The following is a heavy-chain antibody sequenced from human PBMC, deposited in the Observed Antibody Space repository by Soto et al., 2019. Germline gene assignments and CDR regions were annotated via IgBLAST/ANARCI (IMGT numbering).Heavy chain of an antibody. Sequence: PGGSLRLSCAASGFTFSSYSINWVRQAPGKGLEWVSSISSSSSYIYYADSVKGRFTISRDNAKNSLYLQMNSLRAEDTAVYYCARDPGYSYGYGMDVWGQGTTVTVSS. J-gene: IGHJ6*02. CDR3: ARDPGYSYGYGMDV. CDR2: ISSSSSYI. V-gene: IGHV3-21*01. D-gene: IGHD5-18*01. CDR1: GFTFSSYS.